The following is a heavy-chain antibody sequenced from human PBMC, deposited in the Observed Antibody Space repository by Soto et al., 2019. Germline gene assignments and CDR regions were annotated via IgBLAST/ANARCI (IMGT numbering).Heavy chain of an antibody. J-gene: IGHJ6*01. CDR2: IDPSDSYT. Sequence: VESLKISCKGSGYSFTSYWISWVRQMPGKGLEWMGRIDPSDSYTNYSPSFQGHVTISADKSISTAYLQWSSLKASDTAMYYCARSSSWPDYYYYGMDVWGQGTTVTVSS. D-gene: IGHD6-13*01. CDR1: GYSFTSYW. V-gene: IGHV5-10-1*01. CDR3: ARSSSWPDYYYYGMDV.